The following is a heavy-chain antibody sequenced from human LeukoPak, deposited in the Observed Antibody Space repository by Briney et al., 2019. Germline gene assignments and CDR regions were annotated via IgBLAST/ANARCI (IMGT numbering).Heavy chain of an antibody. V-gene: IGHV3-53*01. J-gene: IGHJ4*02. Sequence: GGSLRLSCAASGFTVSSNYMSWVRQAPGKGLEWVSVIYSGGSTYYADSVKGRFTISRDNSKNTLYLQMNSLRAEDTAVYYCARSRWLAHFDYWGQGTLVTVSS. CDR3: ARSRWLAHFDY. CDR1: GFTVSSNY. CDR2: IYSGGST. D-gene: IGHD6-19*01.